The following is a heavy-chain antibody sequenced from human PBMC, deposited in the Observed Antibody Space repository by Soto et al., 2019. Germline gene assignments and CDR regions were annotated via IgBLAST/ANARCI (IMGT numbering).Heavy chain of an antibody. CDR3: ARVPTGKYGVWNY. D-gene: IGHD2-8*01. J-gene: IGHJ4*02. CDR2: INPGGSIT. V-gene: IGHV3-74*01. Sequence: EEQLVESGGCLVQPGGSLRLSCAASGFTFNSYWMHWVRQAPGKGLVWVSRINPGGSITAYADSVKGRFTISRDNAKNTLYLQMNSLRGDDTAVFYCARVPTGKYGVWNYWGQGTLVTVSS. CDR1: GFTFNSYW.